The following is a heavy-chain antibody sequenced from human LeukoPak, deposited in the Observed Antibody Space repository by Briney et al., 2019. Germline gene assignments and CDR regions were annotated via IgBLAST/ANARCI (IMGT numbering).Heavy chain of an antibody. D-gene: IGHD3-3*01. CDR2: IYHGGST. J-gene: IGHJ4*02. CDR1: GGSISSFNW. Sequence: SETLSLTCAVSGGSISSFNWWSWVRQPPGKGLEWIGEIYHGGSTNYNPSLESRVTISGDTSKNQFSLKLSSVTAADTAVYYCARLAFLSGYYYFDYWGQGALVTVSS. CDR3: ARLAFLSGYYYFDY. V-gene: IGHV4-4*02.